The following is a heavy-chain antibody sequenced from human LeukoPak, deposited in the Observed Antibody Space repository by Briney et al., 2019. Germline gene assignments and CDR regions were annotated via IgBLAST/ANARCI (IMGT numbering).Heavy chain of an antibody. CDR1: GGSISSGGYY. CDR3: ARDSRVHPSIYYFDY. V-gene: IGHV4-31*03. D-gene: IGHD5-24*01. Sequence: SSQTLSLTCTVSGGSISSGGYYWSWIRQHPGKGLEWIGYIYYGGSTYYNPSLKSRVTISVDTSKNQFSLKLSSVTAADTAVYYCARDSRVHPSIYYFDYWGQGTLVTVSS. CDR2: IYYGGST. J-gene: IGHJ4*02.